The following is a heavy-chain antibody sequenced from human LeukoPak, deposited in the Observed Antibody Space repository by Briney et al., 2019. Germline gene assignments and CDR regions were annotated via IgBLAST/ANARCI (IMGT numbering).Heavy chain of an antibody. Sequence: GGSLRLSCAASGFTFSNYIMNWVRQAPGKGLEWVSSISSSNNYIYYADSVKGRFTISRDNAKNSLYLQMNSLRAEDTAVYYCARRSPNYYFDYWGQGTPVTVSS. J-gene: IGHJ4*02. V-gene: IGHV3-21*01. CDR1: GFTFSNYI. CDR2: ISSSNNYI. CDR3: ARRSPNYYFDY.